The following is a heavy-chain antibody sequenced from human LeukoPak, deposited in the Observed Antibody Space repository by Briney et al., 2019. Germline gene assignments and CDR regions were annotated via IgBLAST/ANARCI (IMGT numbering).Heavy chain of an antibody. J-gene: IGHJ3*02. CDR3: ARDGAMAGAFDI. V-gene: IGHV3-21*01. Sequence: GGSLRLSCAASGFTFSSYSMNWVRQAPGKGLEWVSSISSSSSYIYCADSVKGRFTISRDNAKNSLYLQMNSLRAEGTAVYYCARDGAMAGAFDIWGQGTMVTVSS. CDR1: GFTFSSYS. CDR2: ISSSSSYI. D-gene: IGHD5-18*01.